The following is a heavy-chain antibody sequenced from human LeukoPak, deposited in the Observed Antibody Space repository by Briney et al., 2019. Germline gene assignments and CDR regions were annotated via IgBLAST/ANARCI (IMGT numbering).Heavy chain of an antibody. CDR1: GHTFTSYD. D-gene: IGHD7-27*01. Sequence: ASVNVSCTASGHTFTSYDINWVRQATGQGLEGMGWMNPNSGNTGYAQKFQGRVTMTRNTSISTAYMELSSLRSEDTAVYYCARGTNWGDYHYYYMDVWGKGTTVTVSS. CDR3: ARGTNWGDYHYYYMDV. J-gene: IGHJ6*03. V-gene: IGHV1-8*01. CDR2: MNPNSGNT.